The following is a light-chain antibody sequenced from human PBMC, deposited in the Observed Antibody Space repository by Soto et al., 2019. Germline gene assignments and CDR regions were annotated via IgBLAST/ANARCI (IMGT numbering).Light chain of an antibody. CDR3: RQANSFPFT. V-gene: IGKV1-12*02. Sequence: DIQMTQSPSSVSASVGARVTITCRASQVINNWLAWYQQKPGKAPNLLIYAASTLQSGVPSRFSGSGSGTDFTLTISSLQPEDFATYYCRQANSFPFTFGPGTKVDIK. CDR1: QVINNW. J-gene: IGKJ3*01. CDR2: AAS.